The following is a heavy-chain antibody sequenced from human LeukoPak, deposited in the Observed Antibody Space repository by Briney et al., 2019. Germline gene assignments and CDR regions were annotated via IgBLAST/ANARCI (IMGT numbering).Heavy chain of an antibody. CDR3: ARDRLRGVYFDY. CDR1: GGSISSYY. Sequence: PETLSLTCTVFGGSISSYYWSWIRQPPGKGLEWIGYIYYSVSTNYNPSLKSRVTISVDTSKNQFSLKLSSVTAADTAVYYCARDRLRGVYFDYWGQGTLVTVSS. D-gene: IGHD3-10*01. V-gene: IGHV4-59*01. CDR2: IYYSVST. J-gene: IGHJ4*02.